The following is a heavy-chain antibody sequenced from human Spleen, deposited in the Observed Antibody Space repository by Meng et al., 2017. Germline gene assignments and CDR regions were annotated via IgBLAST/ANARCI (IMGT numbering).Heavy chain of an antibody. CDR2: LGAHDGDT. J-gene: IGHJ4*02. CDR3: AREKSPGHFDY. V-gene: IGHV1-18*01. CDR1: HYTFTGYG. Sequence: QVQVVQSGAEVKRPGASVKVSCKASHYTFTGYGVSWFRQAPGQGLEWMAWLGAHDGDTSHAPRFQGRVTLTRDTSTNTAYMELRSLRSDDTAIYYCAREKSPGHFDYFGQGILVTVSS.